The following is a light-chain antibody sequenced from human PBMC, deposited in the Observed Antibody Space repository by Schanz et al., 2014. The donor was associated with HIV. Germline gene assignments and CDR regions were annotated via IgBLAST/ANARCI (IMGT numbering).Light chain of an antibody. CDR1: SSDIGGYDV. Sequence: QSALTQPASVSGSPGQSITISCTGTSSDIGGYDVVSWYQQHPDKAPKLIIYDVTTRPSGISYRFSGSKSGNTASLTISGLQAEDEADYYCCSYTTTSTYVFGAGTKLTVL. J-gene: IGLJ1*01. CDR3: CSYTTTSTYV. CDR2: DVT. V-gene: IGLV2-14*03.